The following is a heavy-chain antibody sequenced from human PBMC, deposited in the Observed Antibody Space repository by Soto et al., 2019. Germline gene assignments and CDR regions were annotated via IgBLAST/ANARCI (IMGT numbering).Heavy chain of an antibody. CDR1: GFTFSSYW. D-gene: IGHD3-22*01. Sequence: GESLKISCAASGFTFSSYWMSWVRQAPGKGLEWVANIKQDGSEKYYVDSVKGRFTISRDNAKNSLYLQMNSLRAEDTAVYYCARDLTTMIVVGAFDIWGQGTMVTVSS. J-gene: IGHJ3*02. CDR2: IKQDGSEK. V-gene: IGHV3-7*05. CDR3: ARDLTTMIVVGAFDI.